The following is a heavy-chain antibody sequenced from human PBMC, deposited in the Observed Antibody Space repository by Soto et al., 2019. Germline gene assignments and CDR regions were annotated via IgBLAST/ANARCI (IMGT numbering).Heavy chain of an antibody. Sequence: DVQLLESGGGLVQPGGSLRLPCAASGFSFSTFEMSWVRQAPGRGLEWVSFISDDGSRKYYADDVKGRFTISRDNSKHTLYLQMNSLTAEDTAVYACVKGGWLDFWGQGTLVTVSS. CDR1: GFSFSTFE. D-gene: IGHD3-16*01. J-gene: IGHJ5*01. CDR3: VKGGWLDF. CDR2: ISDDGSRK. V-gene: IGHV3-23*01.